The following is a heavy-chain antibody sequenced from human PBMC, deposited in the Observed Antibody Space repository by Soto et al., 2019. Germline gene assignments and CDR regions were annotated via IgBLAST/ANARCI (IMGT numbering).Heavy chain of an antibody. V-gene: IGHV4-31*03. CDR1: GGSISSGGYY. Sequence: PSETLSLTCTVSGGSISSGGYYWSWIRQHPGKGLEWIGYIYYSGSTYYNPSLKSRVTISVDTSKNQFSLKLSSVTAADTAVYYCARLAVAGIGYFDYWRQRTLVTVSS. D-gene: IGHD6-19*01. CDR3: ARLAVAGIGYFDY. CDR2: IYYSGST. J-gene: IGHJ4*02.